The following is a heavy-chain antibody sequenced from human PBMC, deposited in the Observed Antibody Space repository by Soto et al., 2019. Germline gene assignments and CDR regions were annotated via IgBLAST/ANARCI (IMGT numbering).Heavy chain of an antibody. J-gene: IGHJ6*02. Sequence: ASVKVSCKVSGYFFTDYSMHWVQQAPGRGLEWMGLVDPEDGETTYAEKFQGRVTITADTSTDTAYMELSSVTAADTAVYYCARGRWGWQLVTYYYYGMDVWGQGTTVTVSS. V-gene: IGHV1-69-2*01. CDR1: GYFFTDYS. D-gene: IGHD6-6*01. CDR3: ARGRWGWQLVTYYYYGMDV. CDR2: VDPEDGET.